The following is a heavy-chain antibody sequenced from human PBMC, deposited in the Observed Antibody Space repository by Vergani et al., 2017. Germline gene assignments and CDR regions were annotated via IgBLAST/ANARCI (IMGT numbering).Heavy chain of an antibody. J-gene: IGHJ4*01. CDR3: TRSECSGTTCYGHYFDL. V-gene: IGHV3-66*02. Sequence: EVQLLQSEGAVVQPGGSLRLSCVASGFPFSSHAMSWVRQAPGKGLEWVSVIKSDGRTSYAESVRGRFTISRDTSRNAVYLQMNILRVEDTGVYYCTRSECSGTTCYGHYFDLWGHGILVTVSS. CDR2: IKSDGRT. D-gene: IGHD2-15*01. CDR1: GFPFSSHA.